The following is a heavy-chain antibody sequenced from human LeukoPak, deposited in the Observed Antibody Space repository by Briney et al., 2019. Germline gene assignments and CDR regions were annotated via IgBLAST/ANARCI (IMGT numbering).Heavy chain of an antibody. Sequence: PSETLSLTCTVSGGSISSSSYYWGWIRQPPGKGLEWIGSIYYSGSTYYNPSLKSRVTISVDTSKNHFSLRLSSVTAADTAVYFCARQKITTSDYWGQGTLATVSS. CDR3: ARQKITTSDY. J-gene: IGHJ4*02. CDR2: IYYSGST. D-gene: IGHD3-22*01. V-gene: IGHV4-39*01. CDR1: GGSISSSSYY.